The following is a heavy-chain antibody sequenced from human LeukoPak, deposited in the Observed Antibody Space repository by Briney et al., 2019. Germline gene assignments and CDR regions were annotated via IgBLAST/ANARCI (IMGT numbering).Heavy chain of an antibody. J-gene: IGHJ4*02. CDR3: ARGRPAAGQYFFDY. CDR1: GGSISSSSYY. D-gene: IGHD6-13*01. V-gene: IGHV4-39*01. CDR2: INYSGST. Sequence: SETLSLTCTVSGGSISSSSYYWAWIRQPPGKGLEWIASINYSGSTYYNPSLKSRVTISVDTSKQQFSLKLSSVTAADAAVYYCARGRPAAGQYFFDYWGQGALVTVSA.